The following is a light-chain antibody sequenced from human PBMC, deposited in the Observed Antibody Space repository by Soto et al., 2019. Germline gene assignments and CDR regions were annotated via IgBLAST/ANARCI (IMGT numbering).Light chain of an antibody. J-gene: IGLJ2*01. V-gene: IGLV4-69*01. CDR1: SGHSNFA. CDR3: QTWGAGILVV. CDR2: LNSDGSH. Sequence: QLVLTQSPSASASLGASVKLTCILSSGHSNFAIAWHQQQPGKGPRFLMTLNSDGSHTKGDGIPDRFSGSSSGTERYLTISSLQSEDEAVYHCQTWGAGILVVFGGGTKVTVL.